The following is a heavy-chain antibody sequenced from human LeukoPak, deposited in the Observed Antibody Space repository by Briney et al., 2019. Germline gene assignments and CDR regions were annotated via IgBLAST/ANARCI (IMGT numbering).Heavy chain of an antibody. V-gene: IGHV3-30*18. Sequence: GGSLRLSCAASGFTFSDYGMHWVRQAPGKGLEGVAVISYDGKNQYYADSVKGRFTISRDSSKNTLYLQMNSLRVEDTAVYYCAKSNGYCSGGNCYSNYWGQGTLVTVSS. CDR3: AKSNGYCSGGNCYSNY. D-gene: IGHD2-15*01. CDR2: ISYDGKNQ. J-gene: IGHJ4*02. CDR1: GFTFSDYG.